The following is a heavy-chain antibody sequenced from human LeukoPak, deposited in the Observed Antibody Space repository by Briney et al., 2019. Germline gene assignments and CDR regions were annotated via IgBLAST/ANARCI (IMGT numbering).Heavy chain of an antibody. D-gene: IGHD3-22*01. CDR2: MDYSGST. CDR1: GGSISDYY. Sequence: SETLSLTCTVSGGSISDYYWTWIRQSPGTGLEWIGYMDYSGSTAYNPSLKSRVTISLDTSKNQFSLKLNSVTAADTAVYFCARDHSDNDDSYNLFDIWGQGTMVTVSS. V-gene: IGHV4-59*12. CDR3: ARDHSDNDDSYNLFDI. J-gene: IGHJ3*02.